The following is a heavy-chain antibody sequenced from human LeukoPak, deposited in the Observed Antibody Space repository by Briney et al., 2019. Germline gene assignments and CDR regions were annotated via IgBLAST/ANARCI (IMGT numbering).Heavy chain of an antibody. D-gene: IGHD4-17*01. Sequence: PGGSLRLPCAASGFTVSSNYMSWVRQAPGKGLEWVSVIYSGGSTYYADSVKGRFTISRDNSKNTLYLQMNSLRAEDTAVYYCATTVTRDYYYYGMDVWGQGTTVTVSS. V-gene: IGHV3-53*01. CDR1: GFTVSSNY. CDR3: ATTVTRDYYYYGMDV. J-gene: IGHJ6*02. CDR2: IYSGGST.